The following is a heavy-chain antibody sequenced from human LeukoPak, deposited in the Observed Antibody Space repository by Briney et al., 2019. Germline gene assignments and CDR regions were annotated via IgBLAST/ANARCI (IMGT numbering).Heavy chain of an antibody. CDR1: GYTFTDYY. J-gene: IGHJ4*02. Sequence: ASVKVSCEVSGYTFTDYYIHWVRQAPGQGLEWMGRVDPDIGGTKYAQKFQDRVTMTRDTSISTAYMELNRLRSDDTAVYYCARDLQGKANFDYWGQGTLVTVSS. CDR3: ARDLQGKANFDY. CDR2: VDPDIGGT. D-gene: IGHD4-23*01. V-gene: IGHV1-2*06.